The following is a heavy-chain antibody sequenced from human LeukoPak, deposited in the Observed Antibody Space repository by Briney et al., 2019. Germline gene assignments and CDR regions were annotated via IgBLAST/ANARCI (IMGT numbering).Heavy chain of an antibody. J-gene: IGHJ6*02. CDR3: ARRGVNWNAHGMDV. Sequence: PSQTLSLTCAVSGGSISSGGYSWSWIRQPPGTGLEWIGYIYHSGSTYYNPSLKSRVTISVDRSKNQFSLKLSSVTAADTAVYYCARRGVNWNAHGMDVWGQGTTVTVSS. V-gene: IGHV4-30-2*01. CDR1: GGSISSGGYS. D-gene: IGHD1-1*01. CDR2: IYHSGST.